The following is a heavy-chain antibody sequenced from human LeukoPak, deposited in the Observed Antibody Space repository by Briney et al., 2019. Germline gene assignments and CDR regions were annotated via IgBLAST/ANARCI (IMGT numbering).Heavy chain of an antibody. CDR2: ISGSGCST. V-gene: IGHV3-23*01. D-gene: IGHD2-2*01. J-gene: IGHJ4*02. CDR3: EQEALPLYDTVVVAAARRGQPLDS. Sequence: GGSLTLSCAASGFTLSSYAMSWVRRSSGEGLEWVSAISGSGCSTYCADSVKALFTISRDNSKNTLSLQMNSLRGEDRDVSSCEQEALPLYDTVVVAAARRGQPLDSWGQGNLVTVSS. CDR1: GFTLSSYA.